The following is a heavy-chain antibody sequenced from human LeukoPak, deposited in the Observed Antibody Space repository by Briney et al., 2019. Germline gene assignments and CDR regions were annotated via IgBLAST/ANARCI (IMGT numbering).Heavy chain of an antibody. D-gene: IGHD6-13*01. J-gene: IGHJ5*02. CDR1: GGSFSGYY. CDR3: ARDLWSSTTSGNHWLDP. Sequence: SETLSLTCAVYGGSFSGYYWSWIRQPPGKGLEWIGEINHSGSTNYNPSLKSRVTISVDTSKNQFSLKLSSVTAADTAVYYCARDLWSSTTSGNHWLDPWGQGTLVTVSS. CDR2: INHSGST. V-gene: IGHV4-34*01.